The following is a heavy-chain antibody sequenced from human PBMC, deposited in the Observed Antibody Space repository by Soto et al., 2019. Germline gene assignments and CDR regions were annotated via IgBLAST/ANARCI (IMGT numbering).Heavy chain of an antibody. Sequence: PSETLSLTCAVYGGSFSGYYWNWIRQPPGKGLEWIGETNPGGSTNYNPSLKSRVTISVDTSKKQFSLKLTSVTAADTAVYYCARGLSVSAYYYYMDVWGKGTTVTVSS. J-gene: IGHJ6*03. D-gene: IGHD3-3*02. CDR1: GGSFSGYY. CDR2: TNPGGST. CDR3: ARGLSVSAYYYYMDV. V-gene: IGHV4-34*01.